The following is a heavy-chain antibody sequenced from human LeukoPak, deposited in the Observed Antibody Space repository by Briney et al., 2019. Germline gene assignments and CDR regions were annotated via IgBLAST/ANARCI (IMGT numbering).Heavy chain of an antibody. CDR3: AHSPNKRQQLVFYAFDI. J-gene: IGHJ3*02. V-gene: IGHV2-5*02. D-gene: IGHD6-13*01. CDR1: GFSLSTSGVG. Sequence: SGPTLVKPTQTLTLTCTFSGFSLSTSGVGVGWIRQPPGKALEWLALIYWDDDKRYSPSLKSRLTITKDTSKNQVVLTMTNMDPVDTATYYCAHSPNKRQQLVFYAFDIWGQGTMVTVSS. CDR2: IYWDDDK.